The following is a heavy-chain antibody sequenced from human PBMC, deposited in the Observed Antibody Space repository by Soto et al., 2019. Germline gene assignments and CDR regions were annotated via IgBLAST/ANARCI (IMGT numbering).Heavy chain of an antibody. V-gene: IGHV4-4*08. CDR2: MFDTGNI. Sequence: SETLSLTCTVSGGSISDYYWSWIRQPPGKRLEWIGYMFDTGNINYNPSLRSRLTISVDTSKNQLSLKMTSVTAADTAVYFCGREQGYGWFDPWGQGTLVTGSS. CDR1: GGSISDYY. CDR3: GREQGYGWFDP. D-gene: IGHD5-18*01. J-gene: IGHJ5*02.